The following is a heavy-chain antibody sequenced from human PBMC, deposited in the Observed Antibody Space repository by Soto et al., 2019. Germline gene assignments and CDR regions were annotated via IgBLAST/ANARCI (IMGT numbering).Heavy chain of an antibody. CDR3: ARGDTYYYDSSGYRREGYFDY. V-gene: IGHV1-69*01. J-gene: IGHJ4*02. Sequence: QVQLVQSGAEVKKPGSSVKVSCKASGGTFSSYAISWVRQAPGQGLEWMGGIIPIFGTANYAQKFHGRVTITADESTSTAYMELSSLRSEDTAVYYCARGDTYYYDSSGYRREGYFDYWGQGTLVTVSS. CDR2: IIPIFGTA. CDR1: GGTFSSYA. D-gene: IGHD3-22*01.